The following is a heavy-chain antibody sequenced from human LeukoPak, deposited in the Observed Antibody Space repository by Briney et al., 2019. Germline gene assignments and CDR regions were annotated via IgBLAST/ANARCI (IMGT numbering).Heavy chain of an antibody. V-gene: IGHV1-46*01. CDR3: ARGDILTGYYHDAFDI. CDR2: INPSGGST. D-gene: IGHD3-9*01. Sequence: ASVKVSCKASGYTFTSYYMHWVRQAPGQGLEWMGIINPSGGSTTYAQNFQGRVTKTRDTSTSTVYMELSSLRSEDTAVYFCARGDILTGYYHDAFDIWGQGTMVTVSS. J-gene: IGHJ3*02. CDR1: GYTFTSYY.